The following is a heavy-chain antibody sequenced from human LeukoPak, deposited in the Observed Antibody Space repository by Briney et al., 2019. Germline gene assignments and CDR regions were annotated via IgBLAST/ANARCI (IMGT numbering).Heavy chain of an antibody. CDR1: EFTPSGSD. CDR3: FVDGGY. J-gene: IGHJ4*02. V-gene: IGHV3-73*01. Sequence: GGSLKLSCAASEFTPSGSDLHWVRQTSGKGLEWVGHIRSTANNYATAYAASVKGKFTISRDDSKNTAYLQMNSLKAEDTAVYYCFVDGGYWGQGTLVTVSS. D-gene: IGHD4-23*01. CDR2: IRSTANNYAT.